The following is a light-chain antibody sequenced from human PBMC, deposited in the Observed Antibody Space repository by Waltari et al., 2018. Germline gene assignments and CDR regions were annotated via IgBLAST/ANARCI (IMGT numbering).Light chain of an antibody. Sequence: EIVLTQSPGTLSLSPGKRATLSCRASQSVSSSYLAWYQQKPGQAPRLLIYGASSRFTGIPDRFSGSGSGTDFTLTISRLEPEDFAVYYCQQYGSSPWTFGQGTKVEIK. J-gene: IGKJ1*01. V-gene: IGKV3-20*01. CDR1: QSVSSSY. CDR3: QQYGSSPWT. CDR2: GAS.